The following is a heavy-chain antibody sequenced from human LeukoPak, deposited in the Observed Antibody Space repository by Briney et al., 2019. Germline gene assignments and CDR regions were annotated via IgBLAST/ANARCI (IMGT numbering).Heavy chain of an antibody. V-gene: IGHV1-18*04. Sequence: ASVKVSCKASGYTFTDYYMHWVRQAPGQGLEWMGWISAYNGNTNYAQKLQGRVTMTTDTSTSTVYMELSSLRSEDTAVYYCATTLDYYDRGFDYWGQGTLVTVSS. CDR2: ISAYNGNT. CDR1: GYTFTDYY. CDR3: ATTLDYYDRGFDY. D-gene: IGHD3-22*01. J-gene: IGHJ4*02.